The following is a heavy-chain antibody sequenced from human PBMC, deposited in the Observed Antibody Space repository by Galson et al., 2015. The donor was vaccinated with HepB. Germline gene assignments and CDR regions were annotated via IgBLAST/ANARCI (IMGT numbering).Heavy chain of an antibody. D-gene: IGHD3-3*01. V-gene: IGHV3-11*01. CDR3: ASLPYDFWREYYFDY. J-gene: IGHJ4*02. CDR2: ISSSGSTI. Sequence: SLRLSCAASGFTFSDYYMSWIRQAPGKGLEWVSYISSSGSTIYYADSVKGRFTISRDNAENSLYLQMNSLRAEDTAVYYCASLPYDFWREYYFDYRGQGTLVTVSS. CDR1: GFTFSDYY.